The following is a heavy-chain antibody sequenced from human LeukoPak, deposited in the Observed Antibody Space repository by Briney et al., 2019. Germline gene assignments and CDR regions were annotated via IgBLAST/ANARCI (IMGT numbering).Heavy chain of an antibody. V-gene: IGHV3-23*01. D-gene: IGHD6-19*01. CDR3: VKGVAGLNE. J-gene: IGHJ4*01. Sequence: PGGSLRLSCAASGFTFSSYAMSWVRQAPGKGLEWVSAISGSGSSTYYADSVKGRFTISRDNSKNTLYLQMNTLRAEDPAVYYFVKGVAGLNEWGQGTLVTVSS. CDR1: GFTFSSYA. CDR2: ISGSGSST.